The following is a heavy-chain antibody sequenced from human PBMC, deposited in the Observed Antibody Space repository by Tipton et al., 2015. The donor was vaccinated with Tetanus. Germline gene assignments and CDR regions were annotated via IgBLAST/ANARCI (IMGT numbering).Heavy chain of an antibody. CDR3: ARANNEYPKKGPFDF. Sequence: QLVQSGPEVKEPGASVKISCRASGYTFTDYYILWVRRAPGQGLEWMGIIHPGGGRTTYAQGFQGRVFLTREKSTSTVYLHLNSLRSDDTAVYYCARANNEYPKKGPFDFWGQGILVIVSS. J-gene: IGHJ4*02. CDR1: GYTFTDYY. D-gene: IGHD2/OR15-2a*01. CDR2: IHPGGGRT. V-gene: IGHV1-46*01.